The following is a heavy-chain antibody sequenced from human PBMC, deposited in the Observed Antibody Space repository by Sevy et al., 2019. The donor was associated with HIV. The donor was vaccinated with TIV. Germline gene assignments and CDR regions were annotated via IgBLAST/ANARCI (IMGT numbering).Heavy chain of an antibody. CDR2: IKKDESEK. Sequence: GGSLRLSCTASGFTFSSAWMSWVRQAPGKGMEWVANIKKDESEKYYVASVKGRFTISRDNVKNSLYLQMNSLRPEDTGVYYCARGNSGSFDYWGQGTLVTVSS. CDR1: GFTFSSAW. CDR3: ARGNSGSFDY. V-gene: IGHV3-7*04. J-gene: IGHJ4*02. D-gene: IGHD3-22*01.